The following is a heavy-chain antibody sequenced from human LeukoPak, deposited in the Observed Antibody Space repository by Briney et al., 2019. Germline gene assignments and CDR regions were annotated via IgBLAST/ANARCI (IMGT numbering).Heavy chain of an antibody. Sequence: PGGSLRLSCEASGFTVNSKYMSWVRQAPGKGLEWLSAIYIAGDTFYTDSVKGRFTISRDNFKNTLYLQMNSLRAEDTAVYYCTREAVRSSFDYWGQGTLVTVSS. CDR2: IYIAGDT. CDR3: TREAVRSSFDY. CDR1: GFTVNSKY. V-gene: IGHV3-66*01. J-gene: IGHJ4*02.